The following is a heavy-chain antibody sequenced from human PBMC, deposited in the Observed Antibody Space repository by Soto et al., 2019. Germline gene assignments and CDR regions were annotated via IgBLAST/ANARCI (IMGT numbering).Heavy chain of an antibody. J-gene: IGHJ6*03. CDR3: SRDSESGYSGSDLAGPRDFYYCYMDV. CDR2: IYYSGST. V-gene: IGHV4-61*01. D-gene: IGHD5-12*01. CDR1: GGSVSSGSNY. Sequence: PSETVSLTCTVSGGSVSSGSNYWTWILHPPGKGLEWIGNIYYSGSTNYNSSLKSRLTISVDTSKNQFSLSLSSVTVANTAGYNCSRDSESGYSGSDLAGPRDFYYCYMDVWGKGTTVTVTS.